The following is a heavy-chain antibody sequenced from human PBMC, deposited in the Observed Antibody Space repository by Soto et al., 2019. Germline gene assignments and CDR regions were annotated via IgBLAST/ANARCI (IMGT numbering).Heavy chain of an antibody. CDR2: IYYVGST. D-gene: IGHD3-22*01. CDR3: ARDLVVGVPDY. CDR1: GGSISSGGYD. Sequence: QVQLQESGPGLVKPSQTLSLTCTVSGGSISSGGYDWSWIRQHSGKGLEWIGYIYYVGSTYYNPSLNSRVTISTDTSKNQVSMKLSSVTAADPAVYYCARDLVVGVPDYWGQGTLVTVSS. J-gene: IGHJ4*02. V-gene: IGHV4-31*03.